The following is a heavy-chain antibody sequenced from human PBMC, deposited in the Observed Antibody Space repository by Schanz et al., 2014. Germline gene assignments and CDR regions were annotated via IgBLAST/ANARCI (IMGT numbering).Heavy chain of an antibody. CDR2: IKQDGSEK. Sequence: EVQLVESGGGLVQPGGSLRLSCAASGFIFSNSWMSWVRQAPGKGLEWVANIKQDGSEKYYVDSVKGRFTISRDNSMNTLHLQMDGLRVEDTAVYYCARDAVALVPEYFMDVWGKGTPVTVSS. V-gene: IGHV3-7*01. CDR1: GFIFSNSW. J-gene: IGHJ6*03. D-gene: IGHD2-15*01. CDR3: ARDAVALVPEYFMDV.